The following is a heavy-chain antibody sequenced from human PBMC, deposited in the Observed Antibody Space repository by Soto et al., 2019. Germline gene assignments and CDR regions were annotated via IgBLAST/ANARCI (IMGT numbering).Heavy chain of an antibody. J-gene: IGHJ6*02. Sequence: VASVKVSCKASGGTFSSYAISWVRQAPGQGLEWMGWISAYNGNTNYAQKLQGRVTMTTDTSTSTAYMELRSLRSDDTAVYYCARSPVVVVPAAILFDYYYYGMDVWGQGTTVTVSS. D-gene: IGHD2-2*01. CDR2: ISAYNGNT. V-gene: IGHV1-18*01. CDR1: GGTFSSYA. CDR3: ARSPVVVVPAAILFDYYYYGMDV.